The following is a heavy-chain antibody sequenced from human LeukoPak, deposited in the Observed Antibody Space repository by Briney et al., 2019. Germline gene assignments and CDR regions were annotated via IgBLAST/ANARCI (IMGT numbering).Heavy chain of an antibody. CDR2: IKQDGSEK. CDR3: AREPRKYSGCEGGLDY. D-gene: IGHD5-12*01. Sequence: GGSLRLSCAASGFTFSSYWMSWVRQAPGKGLEWVANIKQDGSEKYYVDSVKGRFTISRDNAKNSLYLQMNSLRAEDTAVYYCAREPRKYSGCEGGLDYWGQGTLVTVSS. J-gene: IGHJ4*02. V-gene: IGHV3-7*01. CDR1: GFTFSSYW.